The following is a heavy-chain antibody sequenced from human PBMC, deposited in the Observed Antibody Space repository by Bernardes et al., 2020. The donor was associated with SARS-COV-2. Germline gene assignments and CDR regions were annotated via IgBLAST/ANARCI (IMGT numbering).Heavy chain of an antibody. J-gene: IGHJ1*01. Sequence: SVKVSCKASGGTFSSYTISWVRQAPGQGLEWMGRIIPILGIANYAQKFQGRVTITADKSTSTAYMELSSLRSEDTAVYYCARGLPYSSSSVEYFQHWGQGTLVTVSS. CDR2: IIPILGIA. CDR1: GGTFSSYT. D-gene: IGHD6-6*01. V-gene: IGHV1-69*02. CDR3: ARGLPYSSSSVEYFQH.